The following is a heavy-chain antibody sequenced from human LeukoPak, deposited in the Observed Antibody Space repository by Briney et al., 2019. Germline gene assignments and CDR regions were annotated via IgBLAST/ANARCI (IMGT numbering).Heavy chain of an antibody. J-gene: IGHJ4*02. Sequence: GGSLRLSCAASGFTFSSYSMNWVRQAPGKGLEWVSSINSTSTFIYYADSVRGRFTISRDNAKNSLSLQMDSLRAEDTAVYYCVRDPLYYDSSGYYGGFDYWGQGTLVTVSS. CDR2: INSTSTFI. D-gene: IGHD3-22*01. CDR1: GFTFSSYS. CDR3: VRDPLYYDSSGYYGGFDY. V-gene: IGHV3-21*01.